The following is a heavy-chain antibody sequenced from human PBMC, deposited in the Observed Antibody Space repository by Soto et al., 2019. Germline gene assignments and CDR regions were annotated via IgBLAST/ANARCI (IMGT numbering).Heavy chain of an antibody. D-gene: IGHD6-19*01. Sequence: EVQLLESGGGLVQPGGSLRLSCAASGFSFSSFALTWVRQAPGKGLEWVSAISGSGGHTYYADSVTGRFTISRDNSNNTLYLQMHSLRAEDTALYYCAKNNGWDGKSDAFDIWGQGTMVTVSS. J-gene: IGHJ3*02. CDR1: GFSFSSFA. CDR2: ISGSGGHT. V-gene: IGHV3-23*01. CDR3: AKNNGWDGKSDAFDI.